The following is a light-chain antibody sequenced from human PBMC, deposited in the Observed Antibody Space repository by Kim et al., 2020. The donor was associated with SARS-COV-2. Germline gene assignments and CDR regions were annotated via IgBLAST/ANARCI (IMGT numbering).Light chain of an antibody. CDR1: QSVSASY. Sequence: PGERATLSCRASQSVSASYLAWYQQKAGQAPRLLIYGASSRATGIPDRFSGSGSGTDFTLTISSLEPQEFAVYYCQQYGSSPLTFGQGTKVDIK. J-gene: IGKJ1*01. CDR3: QQYGSSPLT. CDR2: GAS. V-gene: IGKV3-20*01.